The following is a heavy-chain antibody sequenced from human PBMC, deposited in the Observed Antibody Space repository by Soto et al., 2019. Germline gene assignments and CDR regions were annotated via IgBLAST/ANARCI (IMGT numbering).Heavy chain of an antibody. Sequence: QVQLVQSGAEVKRPGSSVKVSCKASGDMFRNSAFTWVRQAPGQGLDWMGVIIPLFRKTNVAQKFQGRVTFTADESTSSLYMEVSSLTSEDTAVYYCARARLANGEPNIYFFYGLDVWGQGTTITVSS. D-gene: IGHD3-10*01. CDR1: GDMFRNSA. CDR2: IIPLFRKT. V-gene: IGHV1-69*01. J-gene: IGHJ6*02. CDR3: ARARLANGEPNIYFFYGLDV.